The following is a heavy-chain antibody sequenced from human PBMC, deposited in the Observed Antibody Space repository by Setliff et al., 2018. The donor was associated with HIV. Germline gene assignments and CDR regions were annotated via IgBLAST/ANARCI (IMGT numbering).Heavy chain of an antibody. D-gene: IGHD6-13*01. V-gene: IGHV4-39*07. CDR3: ARDGYSSSWYVISGSFDY. J-gene: IGHJ4*02. CDR1: GGSISSSRYY. Sequence: SLTCIVSGGSISSSRYYWGWIRQPPGKGLEWMGTVYYSGSTYYNPSLKSRVTISVDTSENQFSLKLSSVTAADTAVYYCARDGYSSSWYVISGSFDYWGQGILVTVSS. CDR2: VYYSGST.